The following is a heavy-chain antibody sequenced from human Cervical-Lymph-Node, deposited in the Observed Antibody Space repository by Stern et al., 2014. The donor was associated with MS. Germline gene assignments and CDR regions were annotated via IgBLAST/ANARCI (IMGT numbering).Heavy chain of an antibody. CDR3: ARESSEVGTQVWSGSLFAT. D-gene: IGHD5-18*01. V-gene: IGHV1-46*01. CDR2: INPTGGTT. CDR1: GYSFTRYY. Sequence: QVQLVQSGAEVKKPGASVRLSCKASGYSFTRYYIHWVRQAPGQGLEWMGIINPTGGTTIYAQDFRGRVTITRETSTNPVNMNLSSLPSKATAVYSCARESSEVGTQVWSGSLFATWGREALVTFSS. J-gene: IGHJ5*02.